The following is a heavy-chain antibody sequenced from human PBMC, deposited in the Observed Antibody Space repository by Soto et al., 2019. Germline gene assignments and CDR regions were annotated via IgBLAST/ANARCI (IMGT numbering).Heavy chain of an antibody. V-gene: IGHV4-59*01. D-gene: IGHD1-26*01. Sequence: QVQLQESGPGLVKPSETLSLTCTVSGGSINSYYWSWIRQPPGKRLEWIGYISHSGSTKYNPSLKGRVTISVDTSKNQFSLNVRSVTAADTAVYYCARAGVGGNDFDHWGQGTLVTVSS. CDR2: ISHSGST. CDR3: ARAGVGGNDFDH. CDR1: GGSINSYY. J-gene: IGHJ4*02.